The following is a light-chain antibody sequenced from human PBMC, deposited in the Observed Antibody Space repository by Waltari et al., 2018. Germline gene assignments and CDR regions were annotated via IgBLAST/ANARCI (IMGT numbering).Light chain of an antibody. J-gene: IGKJ1*01. CDR2: AAS. CDR1: QGIRND. V-gene: IGKV1-6*01. Sequence: AIQMTQSPSSLSASVGDRVTITCRASQGIRNDLGWYQQKPGKAPNLLIYAASSLQSGVPSRFSGSGSGTDFTLTISSPQPEDLATYYCLQDYNYPRTFGQGTKVEIK. CDR3: LQDYNYPRT.